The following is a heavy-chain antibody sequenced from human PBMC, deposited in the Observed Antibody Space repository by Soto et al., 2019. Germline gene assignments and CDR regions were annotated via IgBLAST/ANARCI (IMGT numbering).Heavy chain of an antibody. Sequence: PSGTPSLPCAVSCWSLSSSNLWSWVRPPPGKGLEWIGEIYHSGSTNYNPSLKSRVTISVDKSKNQFSLKLSSVTAEDTAVYYCTTATYYYDSSGYYPLDYWGQGTLVTVSS. CDR1: CWSLSSSNL. CDR2: IYHSGST. J-gene: IGHJ4*02. D-gene: IGHD3-22*01. CDR3: TTATYYYDSSGYYPLDY. V-gene: IGHV4-4*02.